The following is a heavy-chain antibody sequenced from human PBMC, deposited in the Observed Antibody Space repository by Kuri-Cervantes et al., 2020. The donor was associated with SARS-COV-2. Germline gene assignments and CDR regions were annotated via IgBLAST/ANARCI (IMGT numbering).Heavy chain of an antibody. D-gene: IGHD2-2*01. CDR2: ISSGSNSI. CDR1: GFTFSSSS. CDR3: ARERGVIPAGLGWFDP. V-gene: IGHV3-48*01. J-gene: IGHJ5*02. Sequence: GESLKISCAASGFTFSSSSINWVRQAPGKGLEWVSYISSGSNSIYYADSVKGRFTISRDNSKNSLYLQMNSLRVGDTAVYYCARERGVIPAGLGWFDPWGQGTLVTVSS.